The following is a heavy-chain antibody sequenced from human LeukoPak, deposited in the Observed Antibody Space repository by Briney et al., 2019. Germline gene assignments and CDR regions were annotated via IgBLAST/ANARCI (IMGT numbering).Heavy chain of an antibody. CDR3: AREGGFYRPLDY. CDR1: GGSVINTNW. J-gene: IGHJ4*02. Sequence: SGTLSLTCGVSGGSVINTNWWTWVRQPPGKGLEWIGEVHPDGRTNYNPSLESRLTMSVDVSENQVSLKLTSVTAADTAVYYCAREGGFYRPLDYSGQGTLVTVSS. D-gene: IGHD3-3*01. CDR2: VHPDGRT. V-gene: IGHV4-4*02.